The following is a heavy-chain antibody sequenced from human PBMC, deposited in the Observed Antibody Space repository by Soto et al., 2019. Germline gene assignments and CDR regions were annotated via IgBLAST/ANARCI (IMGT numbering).Heavy chain of an antibody. V-gene: IGHV1-18*01. CDR2: ITAYNGNT. D-gene: IGHD2-2*01. J-gene: IGHJ4*02. CDR3: AREPCDSTICQSYFDY. CDR1: GYTFTRYG. Sequence: QVQLVQSGAEVKQPGASVKVSCKASGYTFTRYGISWMRQAPGQGLEWMGWITAYNGNTNYAQRLQDRFTMTTDASTSTAYMELRSLRSDDTAVYYCAREPCDSTICQSYFDYWGQGTLVTVSS.